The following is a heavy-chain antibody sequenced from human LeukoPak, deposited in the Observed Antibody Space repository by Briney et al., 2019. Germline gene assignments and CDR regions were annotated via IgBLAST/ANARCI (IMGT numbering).Heavy chain of an antibody. V-gene: IGHV3-30*04. CDR2: ISYEGSVT. D-gene: IGHD3-10*01. CDR1: GFTFRNYA. J-gene: IGHJ6*04. CDR3: VRDRAPWGGALGGAKGMDV. Sequence: RSGGSLRLSCAASGFTFRNYAFHWVRQPPGKGLEWAAVISYEGSVTYYADSVKGRFTISRDNSKNTLDLQMNSLRVEDTAVYYCVRDRAPWGGALGGAKGMDVWGEGTTVTVSS.